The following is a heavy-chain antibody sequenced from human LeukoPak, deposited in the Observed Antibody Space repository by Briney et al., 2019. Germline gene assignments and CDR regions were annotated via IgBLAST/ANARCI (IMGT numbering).Heavy chain of an antibody. J-gene: IGHJ5*02. V-gene: IGHV3-11*01. D-gene: IGHD3-10*01. CDR1: GLTFSDNY. CDR3: ARGQFANS. Sequence: GGSLRLSCAASGLTFSDNYMSWIRQAPGKGLEWVSYISNSGSTIYYTDSVKGRFTVSRDNAQNSLYLQMNSLRVEDTAVYYCARGQFANSWGQGTLVIVSS. CDR2: ISNSGSTI.